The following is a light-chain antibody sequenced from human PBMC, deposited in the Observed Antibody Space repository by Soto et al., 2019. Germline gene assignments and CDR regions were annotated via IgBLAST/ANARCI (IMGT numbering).Light chain of an antibody. V-gene: IGKV1-5*03. Sequence: DIQMTQSPSTLSASVGDRVTITCRANQSINSWLAWYQQKPGKAPKILIYKASSLESGVPSRFSGSGSGTEFTLTISSLQPDDFATCYCQQFNTVSRTFGQGTKVDIK. CDR2: KAS. CDR3: QQFNTVSRT. CDR1: QSINSW. J-gene: IGKJ1*01.